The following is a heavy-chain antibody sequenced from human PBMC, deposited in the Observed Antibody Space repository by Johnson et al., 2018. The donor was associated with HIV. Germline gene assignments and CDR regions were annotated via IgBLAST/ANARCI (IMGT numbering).Heavy chain of an antibody. CDR2: LKSRTDGETA. V-gene: IGHV3-15*01. CDR1: GFTFSRYW. D-gene: IGHD5-18*01. J-gene: IGHJ3*02. Sequence: VHLVESGGGLVQPGGSLRLSCAASGFTFSRYWMHWVRQAPGKGLEWVGRLKSRTDGETADYAAPVKGRFTISRDDSKNTLYLQMNSLKTEDTALYYCTTDGGAYSYGWGNDAFDIWGQGTMVTVSS. CDR3: TTDGGAYSYGWGNDAFDI.